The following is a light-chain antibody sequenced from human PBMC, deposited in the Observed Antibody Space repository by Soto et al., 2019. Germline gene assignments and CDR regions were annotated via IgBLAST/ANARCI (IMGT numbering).Light chain of an antibody. V-gene: IGKV1-8*01. Sequence: AIRMTQSPSSLSASTGDRVTITCRASQGISSYLAWHQQKPGKAPKLLIYAASTLQSGVPSRFSGSGSGTDFTLTISCLQSEDFATYYCQQYYSYRFTFGPGTKVDIK. CDR3: QQYYSYRFT. CDR1: QGISSY. CDR2: AAS. J-gene: IGKJ3*01.